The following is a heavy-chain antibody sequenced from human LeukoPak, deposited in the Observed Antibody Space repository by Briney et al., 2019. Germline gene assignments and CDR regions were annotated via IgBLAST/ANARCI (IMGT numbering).Heavy chain of an antibody. J-gene: IGHJ5*02. D-gene: IGHD3-22*01. CDR1: GGSFSGYY. Sequence: SETLSLTCAVYGGSFSGYYWSWIRQPPGKGLEWIGEINHSGSTNYNPSLKSRVTISVDTSKNQFSLKLSSVTAADAAVYYCARDSFHYDSSGCDPWGRGTLVTVSS. V-gene: IGHV4-34*01. CDR3: ARDSFHYDSSGCDP. CDR2: INHSGST.